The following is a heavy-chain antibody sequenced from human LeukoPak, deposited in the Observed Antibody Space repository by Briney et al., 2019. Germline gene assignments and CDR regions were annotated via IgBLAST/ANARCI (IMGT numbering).Heavy chain of an antibody. J-gene: IGHJ4*02. V-gene: IGHV3-30*02. D-gene: IGHD4-17*01. CDR3: AKDYGDFGDSSSYLDH. CDR2: IRYDGSRK. Sequence: GGSLRLSCAASGFSFSSFGMHWVRQAPGKGLEWVTSIRYDGSRKHYTDSVKGRFTISRDNSKNTLYLQMNSLRDEDTAVYYCAKDYGDFGDSSSYLDHLGQGTLVTVSS. CDR1: GFSFSSFG.